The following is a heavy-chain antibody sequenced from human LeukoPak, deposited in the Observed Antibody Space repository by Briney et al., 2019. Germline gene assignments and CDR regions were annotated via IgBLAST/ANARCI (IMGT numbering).Heavy chain of an antibody. J-gene: IGHJ5*02. D-gene: IGHD3-3*01. CDR3: ARDAGWRLDP. V-gene: IGHV3-72*01. CDR2: IRNKANSYII. CDR1: GFTFSDNN. Sequence: GGSLRLSCAAYGFTFSDNNMDWVRQAPGKGLEWVGRIRNKANSYIIEDAASVRGRFTISRDDSKISLFLQMNSLRAEDTAVYYCARDAGWRLDPWGQGTLVTVSS.